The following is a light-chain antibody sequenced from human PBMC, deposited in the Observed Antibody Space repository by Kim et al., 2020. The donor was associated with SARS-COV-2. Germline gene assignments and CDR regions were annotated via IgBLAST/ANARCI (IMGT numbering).Light chain of an antibody. CDR2: DVR. CDR3: SSYTTASTLLL. J-gene: IGLJ2*01. CDR1: TSDVVDYNY. V-gene: IGLV2-14*03. Sequence: LTTPCTETTSDVVDYNYVCWYQQHPGKAPKLIIYDVRYRPSGVSDRFSGSKSGNTASLTISGLQPEDEADYHCSSYTTASTLLLFGGGTQLTVL.